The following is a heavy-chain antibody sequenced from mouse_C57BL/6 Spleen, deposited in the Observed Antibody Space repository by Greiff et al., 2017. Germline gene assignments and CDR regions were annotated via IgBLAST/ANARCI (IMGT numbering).Heavy chain of an antibody. D-gene: IGHD1-1*01. J-gene: IGHJ2*01. CDR3: ARTVVAPFDY. Sequence: VKLQESGADLASPGASVKMSCQASGYTFTSYTMHWVKQRPGQGLEWIGYINPSSGYTKYNQKFKDKATLTADKSSSTAYMQLSSLTSEDAAVYDCARTVVAPFDYWGQGTTLTVSS. CDR1: GYTFTSYT. V-gene: IGHV1-4*01. CDR2: INPSSGYT.